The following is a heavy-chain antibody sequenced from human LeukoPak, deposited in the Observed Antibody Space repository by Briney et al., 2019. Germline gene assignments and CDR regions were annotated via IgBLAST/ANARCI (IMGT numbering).Heavy chain of an antibody. V-gene: IGHV4-59*01. Sequence: PSETLSLTCTVSGGSISSYYWSWIRQPPGKGLEWIGYICYSGSTNYNPSLKSRVTISVDTSKNQFSLKLSSVTAADTAVYYCARVAAAGGYNWFDPWGQGTLVTVSS. CDR1: GGSISSYY. CDR3: ARVAAAGGYNWFDP. CDR2: ICYSGST. D-gene: IGHD6-13*01. J-gene: IGHJ5*02.